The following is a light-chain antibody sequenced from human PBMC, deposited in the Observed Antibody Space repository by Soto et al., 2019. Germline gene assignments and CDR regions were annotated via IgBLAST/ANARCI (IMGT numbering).Light chain of an antibody. CDR1: SSDVGGYNY. Sequence: QSALTQPASVSGSPGQSITISCTGTSSDVGGYNYDSWYKQHQGKAPKLMIYEVSNRPSGVSNRFSGSKSGNTASLTISGLQAEDEADYYCCSYTSSSTYVFGTGTKLTVL. CDR3: CSYTSSSTYV. J-gene: IGLJ1*01. CDR2: EVS. V-gene: IGLV2-14*01.